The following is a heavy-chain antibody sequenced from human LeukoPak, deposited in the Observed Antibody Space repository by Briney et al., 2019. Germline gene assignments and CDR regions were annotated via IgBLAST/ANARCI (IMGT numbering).Heavy chain of an antibody. V-gene: IGHV1-69*13. D-gene: IGHD6-19*01. Sequence: GASVKVSCKASGGTFSSYAISWVRQAPGQGLEWMGGIIPIFGAANYSQKFQGRVTITADESTSTPYMELSSLRSEDTAVYYCARVSDSSGWSSDYWGQGTLVTVSS. CDR2: IIPIFGAA. CDR3: ARVSDSSGWSSDY. CDR1: GGTFSSYA. J-gene: IGHJ4*02.